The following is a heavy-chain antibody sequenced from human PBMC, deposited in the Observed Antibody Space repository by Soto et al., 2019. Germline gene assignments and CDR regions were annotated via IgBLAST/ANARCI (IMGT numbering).Heavy chain of an antibody. CDR1: GDSVSSNSAS. Sequence: QGQLQQSGPGLVKPSQTLSLTCAISGDSVSSNSASWDWVRQSPSRGLEWLGRTYYRSKWYNDYAVSVQSRITISPDTSKNHFSLQLNSVTPEDTAVYYCARGLVQQYLVRFDCWGQGTLVTVSS. V-gene: IGHV6-1*01. CDR3: ARGLVQQYLVRFDC. J-gene: IGHJ4*02. D-gene: IGHD6-13*01. CDR2: TYYRSKWYN.